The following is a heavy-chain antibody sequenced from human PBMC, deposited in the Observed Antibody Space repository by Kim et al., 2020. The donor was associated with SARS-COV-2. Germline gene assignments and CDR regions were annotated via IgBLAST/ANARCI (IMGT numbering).Heavy chain of an antibody. V-gene: IGHV4-34*01. Sequence: RVTISVDTSKNQFSLKLSSVTAADTAVYYCARVPSAKYSSSWGHPGKIDYWGQGTLVTVSS. D-gene: IGHD6-13*01. J-gene: IGHJ4*02. CDR3: ARVPSAKYSSSWGHPGKIDY.